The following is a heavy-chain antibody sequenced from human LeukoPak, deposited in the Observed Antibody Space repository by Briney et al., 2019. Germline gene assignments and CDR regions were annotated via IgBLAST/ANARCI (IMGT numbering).Heavy chain of an antibody. J-gene: IGHJ2*01. CDR2: IYYSGST. V-gene: IGHV4-59*11. D-gene: IGHD3-10*01. CDR1: GGSFTGHY. CDR3: ARDSHHYYGSGYWYFDL. Sequence: SETLSLTCAVYGGSFTGHYWTWIRQPPEMGLEWIGYIYYSGSTNYNPSLKSRVTISVDTSKNQFSLKPSSVTAADTAVYYCARDSHHYYGSGYWYFDLWGRGTLVTVSS.